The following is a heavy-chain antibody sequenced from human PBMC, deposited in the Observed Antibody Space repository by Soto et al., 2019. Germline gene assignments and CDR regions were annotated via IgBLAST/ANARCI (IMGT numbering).Heavy chain of an antibody. V-gene: IGHV3-7*01. D-gene: IGHD3-16*01. CDR3: GRERGRAQSS. CDR1: GFTFSSYW. Sequence: EVQLVESGGGLVQPGGSLRLSCSASGFTFSSYWMSWVRQAPGKGLEWVANIKQDGSEKYYVDSVKGRFTISRDNAKNSKYLQMKSMRAEDTAVYYCGRERGRAQSSWGQGTLVTVSS. CDR2: IKQDGSEK. J-gene: IGHJ5*02.